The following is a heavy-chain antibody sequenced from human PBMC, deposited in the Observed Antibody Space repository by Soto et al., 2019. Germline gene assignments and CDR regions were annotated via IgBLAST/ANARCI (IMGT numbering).Heavy chain of an antibody. D-gene: IGHD4-17*01. Sequence: EVQLVESGGGLVQPGRSLRLSCAASGFTFDDYAMHWVRQGPGKGLEWVSSISWNSGNLGYADSVKGRFTISRDNAKNSRYLQMNSLRGEGTALNYCAKGASTTVFAFNDYWGQGTLVTVSS. CDR3: AKGASTTVFAFNDY. CDR1: GFTFDDYA. J-gene: IGHJ4*02. V-gene: IGHV3-9*01. CDR2: ISWNSGNL.